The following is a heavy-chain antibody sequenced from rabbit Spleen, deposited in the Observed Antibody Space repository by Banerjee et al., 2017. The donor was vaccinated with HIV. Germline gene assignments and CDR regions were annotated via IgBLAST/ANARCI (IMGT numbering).Heavy chain of an antibody. D-gene: IGHD6-1*01. CDR1: GFSFSSSHY. J-gene: IGHJ4*01. CDR2: MYTGSSGTT. V-gene: IGHV1S40*01. CDR3: ARLGHGWVGYDFNL. Sequence: QSLEESGGDLVKPGASLTLTCTASGFSFSSSHYMCWVRQAPGKGLEWIACMYTGSSGTTYYASWAKGRFTISKPSSTPVTLQMTSLTAADTATYFCARLGHGWVGYDFNLWGPGTLVTVS.